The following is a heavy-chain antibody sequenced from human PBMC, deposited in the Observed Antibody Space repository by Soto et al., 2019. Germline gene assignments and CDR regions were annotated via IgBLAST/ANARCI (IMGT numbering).Heavy chain of an antibody. J-gene: IGHJ3*01. CDR3: ARGGAFYV. CDR1: GYSFASSW. V-gene: IGHV5-51*01. CDR2: IFPGDSDT. D-gene: IGHD2-15*01. Sequence: PGESLKISWKGSGYSFASSWIVWVRQMPGKDLELMGIIFPGDSDTRYSPSFQGQVTISADKSISTAYLQWSSLKAYDTAMYYCARGGAFYVWGQGTMVTVSS.